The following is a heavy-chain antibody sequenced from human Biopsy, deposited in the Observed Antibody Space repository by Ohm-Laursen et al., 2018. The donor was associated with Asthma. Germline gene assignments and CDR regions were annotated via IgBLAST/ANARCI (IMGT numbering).Heavy chain of an antibody. Sequence: SLRLSCAAPGFTFSSYSMHWVRQAPGRGPEYVSLIATDGSNKFYADSVKGRFTVSRDNSKHTLYLHMTGLRADDTGVYYCVKDHSAGYYYFDDWGQGAQVTVSS. V-gene: IGHV3-64D*08. CDR2: IATDGSNK. CDR3: VKDHSAGYYYFDD. D-gene: IGHD2-21*01. J-gene: IGHJ4*02. CDR1: GFTFSSYS.